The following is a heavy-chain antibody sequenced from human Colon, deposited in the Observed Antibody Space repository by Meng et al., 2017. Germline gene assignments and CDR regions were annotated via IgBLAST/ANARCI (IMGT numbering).Heavy chain of an antibody. Sequence: QVQLVQSGAEVKQPGASVMVSCTASQYTFSAYYMNWVRQAPGQGLEWMGRINPNSGGTNYAQKFQGRVTMTRDTSISTAYMDLSSLTSDDTAVYYCTRDSIGQCLVNSDLWGQGTLVTVSS. CDR2: INPNSGGT. CDR1: QYTFSAYY. CDR3: TRDSIGQCLVNSDL. D-gene: IGHD6-19*01. V-gene: IGHV1-2*06. J-gene: IGHJ5*02.